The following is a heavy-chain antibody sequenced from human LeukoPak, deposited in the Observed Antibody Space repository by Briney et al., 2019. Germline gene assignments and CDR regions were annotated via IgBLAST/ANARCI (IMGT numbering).Heavy chain of an antibody. D-gene: IGHD3-22*01. CDR3: EGTYYYDSSDDY. Sequence: GGSLRLSCAASGFTFRSYAMSWVRQAPGKGLEWVLAISGSGTSTYYADSVKGRFTISRDNSKNSLYLQMNSLRAEDTAVYYCEGTYYYDSSDDYWGQGTLVTVSS. CDR1: GFTFRSYA. V-gene: IGHV3-23*01. CDR2: ISGSGTST. J-gene: IGHJ4*02.